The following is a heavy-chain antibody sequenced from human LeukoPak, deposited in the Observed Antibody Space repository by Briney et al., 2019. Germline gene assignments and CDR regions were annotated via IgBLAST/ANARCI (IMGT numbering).Heavy chain of an antibody. CDR2: IYNSGST. D-gene: IGHD1-7*01. CDR3: ARDPGTFDWYFDL. Sequence: SETLSLTCTLSGGSISSYFWSWIRQPAGKGLEWIGRIYNSGSTTYNPSLKSRVTMSVDTSKNQFSLQLSSVTAADTAVYCCARDPGTFDWYFDLWGRGTLVTVSS. V-gene: IGHV4-4*07. J-gene: IGHJ2*01. CDR1: GGSISSYF.